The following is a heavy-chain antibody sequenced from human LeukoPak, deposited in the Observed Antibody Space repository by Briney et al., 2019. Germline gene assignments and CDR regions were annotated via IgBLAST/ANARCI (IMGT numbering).Heavy chain of an antibody. J-gene: IGHJ4*02. V-gene: IGHV3-74*01. CDR2: INSDGSST. Sequence: PGWSLRLSCAASGFTFSNYWMHWVRQAPGKGLVWVSRINSDGSSTSYADSVNGRFTIRRDNAKNTLYLQMNSLRAEDTAVYYCARDVYYYGSGMGYWGQGTLVTVSS. CDR1: GFTFSNYW. D-gene: IGHD3-10*01. CDR3: ARDVYYYGSGMGY.